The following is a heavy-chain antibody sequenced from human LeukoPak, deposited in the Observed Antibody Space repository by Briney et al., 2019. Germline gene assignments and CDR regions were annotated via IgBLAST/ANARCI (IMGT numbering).Heavy chain of an antibody. V-gene: IGHV4-59*01. J-gene: IGHJ5*02. CDR3: ARDLVRGVRGWFDP. Sequence: SETLSLTCTVSGGSISSYYWSWIRQPPGKGLEWIGYIYYSGSTNYDPSLKSRVTISVDTSKNQFSLKLSSVTAADTAVYYCARDLVRGVRGWFDPWGQGTLVTVSS. D-gene: IGHD3-10*01. CDR1: GGSISSYY. CDR2: IYYSGST.